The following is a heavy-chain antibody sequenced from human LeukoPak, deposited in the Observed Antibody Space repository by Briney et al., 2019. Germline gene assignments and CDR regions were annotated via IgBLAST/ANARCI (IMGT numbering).Heavy chain of an antibody. J-gene: IGHJ5*02. V-gene: IGHV3-23*01. Sequence: LTSETLSLTCTVSGGSISSYYWSWVRQAPGKGLEWVSAISGSGGSTYYADSVKGRFTISRDNSKNTLYLQMNSLRAEDTAVYYCANVVPAARWSEINWFDPWGQGTLVTVSS. CDR1: GGSISSYY. CDR2: ISGSGGST. CDR3: ANVVPAARWSEINWFDP. D-gene: IGHD2-2*01.